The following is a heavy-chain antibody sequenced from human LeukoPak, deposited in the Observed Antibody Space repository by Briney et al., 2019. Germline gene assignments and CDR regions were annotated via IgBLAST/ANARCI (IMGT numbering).Heavy chain of an antibody. D-gene: IGHD3-16*02. CDR2: IIDSGSSS. CDR1: GFTFSSYA. J-gene: IGHJ4*02. V-gene: IGHV3-23*01. Sequence: GGSLRLSCAASGFTFSSYAMTWVRQAPGKGLEWVSIIIDSGSSSYYADSVKGRFTISRDSSKNTLYLQMNSLRAEDTAVYYCARHISGSYLDYWGQGTLVTVSS. CDR3: ARHISGSYLDY.